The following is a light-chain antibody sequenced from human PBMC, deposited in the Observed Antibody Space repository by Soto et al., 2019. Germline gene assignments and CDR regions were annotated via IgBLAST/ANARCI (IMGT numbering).Light chain of an antibody. CDR2: EVT. J-gene: IGLJ1*01. V-gene: IGLV2-14*01. Sequence: QSALTQPASVSGSPGQSITISCIGTRTDIGGYNFVSWFQQHPGKAPKLIIFEVTNRSSGVSNRFSGSKSGNTASLTISGLQPADEANYYCSSYTSTNPYVFGSGTKVTVL. CDR1: RTDIGGYNF. CDR3: SSYTSTNPYV.